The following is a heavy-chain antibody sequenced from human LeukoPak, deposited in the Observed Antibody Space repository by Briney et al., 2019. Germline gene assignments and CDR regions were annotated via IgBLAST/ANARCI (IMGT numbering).Heavy chain of an antibody. J-gene: IGHJ4*02. Sequence: GGSLRLSCGASGFTFSTYAVSWVRQAPGKGLEWVSTISNSGGSTYYADSVTGRFTISRDNSKNTLHLQMNSLRAEDTAVYYCAKRYCSGATCYWGYTFDSWGQGTLVTVSS. CDR1: GFTFSTYA. V-gene: IGHV3-23*01. D-gene: IGHD2-15*01. CDR3: AKRYCSGATCYWGYTFDS. CDR2: ISNSGGST.